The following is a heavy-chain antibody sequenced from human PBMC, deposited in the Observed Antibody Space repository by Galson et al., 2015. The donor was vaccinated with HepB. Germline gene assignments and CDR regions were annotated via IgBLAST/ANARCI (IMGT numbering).Heavy chain of an antibody. D-gene: IGHD3-3*01. CDR1: GFTFSSYS. V-gene: IGHV3-21*01. CDR3: ARDESWYYDFWSGYSGMDV. Sequence: SLRLSCAASGFTFSSYSMNWVRQAPGKGLEWVSSISSSSSYIYYADSVKGRFTISRDNAKNSLYLQMNSLRAEDTAVYYCARDESWYYDFWSGYSGMDVWGQGTTVTVSS. J-gene: IGHJ6*02. CDR2: ISSSSSYI.